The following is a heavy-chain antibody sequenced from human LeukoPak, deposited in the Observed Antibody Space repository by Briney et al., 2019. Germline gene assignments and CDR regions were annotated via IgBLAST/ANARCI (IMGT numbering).Heavy chain of an antibody. J-gene: IGHJ4*02. Sequence: GSLRLSCAAFGFTFSSFSMNWVRPAPGKGLEWVSSISISRSYIYYADSVNGRFTISRDNAKNSLYLQMNSLRAEDTAVYYCARGQVAAAGIFDYWGQGTLVTVSS. CDR2: ISISRSYI. V-gene: IGHV3-21*01. CDR1: GFTFSSFS. D-gene: IGHD6-13*01. CDR3: ARGQVAAAGIFDY.